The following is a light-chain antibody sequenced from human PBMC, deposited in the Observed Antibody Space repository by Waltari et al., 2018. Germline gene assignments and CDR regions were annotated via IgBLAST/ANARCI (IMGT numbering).Light chain of an antibody. J-gene: IGLJ1*01. V-gene: IGLV2-23*02. Sequence: QSALTQPASVSGSPGQSITISCTGTSSDVGSYNLVSWYQPQPGKAPKLMIYEVRKRPSVFSFRFSGSTSGNTASLTLYGLQAEDEADYYCCSYAGSGTPYVFGTGTKVTVL. CDR1: SSDVGSYNL. CDR2: EVR. CDR3: CSYAGSGTPYV.